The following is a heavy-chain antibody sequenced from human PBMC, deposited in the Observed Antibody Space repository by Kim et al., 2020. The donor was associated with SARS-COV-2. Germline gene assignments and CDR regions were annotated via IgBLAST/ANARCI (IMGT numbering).Heavy chain of an antibody. J-gene: IGHJ6*01. Sequence: SETLSLTCAVYGGSFSGYYWSWIRQPPGKGLEWIGEINHSGSTNYNPSLKSRVTISVDTSKNQFSLKLSSVTAADTAVYYCATGGAAVVVAALAYYYYG. CDR3: ATGGAAVVVAALAYYYYG. V-gene: IGHV4-34*01. D-gene: IGHD2-15*01. CDR2: INHSGST. CDR1: GGSFSGYY.